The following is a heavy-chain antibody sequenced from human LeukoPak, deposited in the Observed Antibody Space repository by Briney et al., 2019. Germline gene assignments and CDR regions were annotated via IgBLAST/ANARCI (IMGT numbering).Heavy chain of an antibody. CDR3: ARAEYCSSTSCYVIDP. V-gene: IGHV4-4*07. CDR1: GGSISSYY. J-gene: IGHJ5*02. Sequence: SETLSLTCTVSGGSISSYYWSWIRQPAGKGLEWIRRIYTSGSTNYNPSLKSRLTMSVDTSKNQFSLKLSSVTAADTAVYYCARAEYCSSTSCYVIDPWGQGTLVTVSS. CDR2: IYTSGST. D-gene: IGHD2-2*01.